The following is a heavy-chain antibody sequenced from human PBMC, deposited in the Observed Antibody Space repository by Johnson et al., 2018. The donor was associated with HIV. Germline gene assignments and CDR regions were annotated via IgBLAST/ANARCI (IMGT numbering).Heavy chain of an antibody. Sequence: QVQLVESGGGLVKPGGSLRLSCAASGFTFSDYYMSWIRQAPGKGLEWVSAISGSGGSTYSADSVKGRFTISRDNARNSLYLQMNSLRAEDTAVYYCARVRYSSGWPIYAFDIWGQGTVVIVSS. V-gene: IGHV3-11*04. CDR3: ARVRYSSGWPIYAFDI. CDR2: ISGSGGST. CDR1: GFTFSDYY. J-gene: IGHJ3*02. D-gene: IGHD6-19*01.